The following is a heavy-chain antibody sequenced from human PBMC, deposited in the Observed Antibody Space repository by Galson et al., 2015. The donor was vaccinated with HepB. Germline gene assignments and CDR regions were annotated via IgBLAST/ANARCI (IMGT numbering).Heavy chain of an antibody. CDR3: ARGVKGASFDLYFDY. J-gene: IGHJ4*02. D-gene: IGHD1-26*01. CDR1: GFNFSDFY. Sequence: SLRLSCAASGFNFSDFYMSWIRQAPGKGLEWVSYISSSGRTIYDADSVKGRFTISRDNAKNPLYVQMNSLRTEDTALYYCARGVKGASFDLYFDYWGQGTLLTVSS. V-gene: IGHV3-11*01. CDR2: ISSSGRTI.